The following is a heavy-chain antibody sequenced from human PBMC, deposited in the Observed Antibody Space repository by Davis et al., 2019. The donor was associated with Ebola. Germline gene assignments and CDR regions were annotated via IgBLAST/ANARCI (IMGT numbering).Heavy chain of an antibody. Sequence: PGGSLRLSCAASGFTFSSYGMHWVRQAPGKGLEWVAVMWFVGSNKYYADSVKGRFTISRDNSKNTLYLQMNSLRAEDTAVYYCARGVGELFRYYFDYWGQGTLVTVSS. D-gene: IGHD3-10*01. J-gene: IGHJ4*02. V-gene: IGHV3-33*01. CDR3: ARGVGELFRYYFDY. CDR1: GFTFSSYG. CDR2: MWFVGSNK.